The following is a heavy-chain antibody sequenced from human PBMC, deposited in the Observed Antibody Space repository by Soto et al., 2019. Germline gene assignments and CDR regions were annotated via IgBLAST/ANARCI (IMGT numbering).Heavy chain of an antibody. V-gene: IGHV1-69-2*01. Sequence: EVQLVQSGADVKKPGATANISCKISGSTFTDYYIHWVQQAPGKGPQWVGLVDPGDGAATYAEKFQGTVTITADTSTDTPFLELRSLRSEDTAVYYCATGCDYELDFWGQGTLVSVYS. CDR1: GSTFTDYY. CDR2: VDPGDGAA. CDR3: ATGCDYELDF. D-gene: IGHD4-17*01. J-gene: IGHJ4*02.